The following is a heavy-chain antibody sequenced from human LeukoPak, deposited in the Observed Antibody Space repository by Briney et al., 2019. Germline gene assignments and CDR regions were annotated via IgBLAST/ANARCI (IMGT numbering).Heavy chain of an antibody. J-gene: IGHJ6*03. V-gene: IGHV3-48*03. CDR1: GFTFSSFE. Sequence: GGSLRLSCAASGFTFSSFEMNWVRQAPGRGLEWLSHISTSGGTKYYADSVKGRFTISRDNAENSVYLQMSGLTAEDTGLYYCARDATTAVGWVYMDVWGKGTTVTISS. CDR3: ARDATTAVGWVYMDV. D-gene: IGHD6-13*01. CDR2: ISTSGGTK.